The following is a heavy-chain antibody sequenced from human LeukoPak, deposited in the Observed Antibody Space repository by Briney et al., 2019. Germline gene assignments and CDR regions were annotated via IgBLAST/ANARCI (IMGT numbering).Heavy chain of an antibody. V-gene: IGHV4-30-2*01. CDR3: ARDGRPGGYCSSTSCYGDWYFDL. CDR2: IYHSGST. D-gene: IGHD2-2*01. J-gene: IGHJ2*01. Sequence: SQTLSLTCTVSGGSISSGGYYWSWIRQPPGKGLGWIGYIYHSGSTYYNPSLKSRVTISVDRSKNQFSLKLSSVTAADTAVYYCARDGRPGGYCSSTSCYGDWYFDLWGRGTLVTVSS. CDR1: GGSISSGGYY.